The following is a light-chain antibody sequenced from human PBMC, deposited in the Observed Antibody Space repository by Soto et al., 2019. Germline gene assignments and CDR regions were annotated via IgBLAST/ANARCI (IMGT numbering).Light chain of an antibody. Sequence: DIQMTQSPSSLSASIGDRVTITCRASQSITKYLNWYQQKPGKAPKLLISAASNLQSGVPSRFSGSGSGTDFTLTINSLQPDDVATYYCQQSYSTLVTFGGGTKVEIK. CDR1: QSITKY. J-gene: IGKJ4*01. CDR3: QQSYSTLVT. CDR2: AAS. V-gene: IGKV1-39*01.